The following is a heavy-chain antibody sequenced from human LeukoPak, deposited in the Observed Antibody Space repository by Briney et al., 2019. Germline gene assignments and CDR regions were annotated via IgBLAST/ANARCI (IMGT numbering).Heavy chain of an antibody. D-gene: IGHD3-22*01. V-gene: IGHV4-59*08. Sequence: SETLSLTCTVSGGSISTFYWSWIRQSPGKGLEWIGYIFYTGSTDYNPSLKSRVTISVDTSKNQFSLTVSSVTAAHTAVYYCARQNYDIRAYRYYGVDVWGQGTTVTVSS. CDR1: GGSISTFY. J-gene: IGHJ6*02. CDR2: IFYTGST. CDR3: ARQNYDIRAYRYYGVDV.